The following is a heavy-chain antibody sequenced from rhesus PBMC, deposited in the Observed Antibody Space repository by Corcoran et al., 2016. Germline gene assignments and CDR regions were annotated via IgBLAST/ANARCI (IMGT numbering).Heavy chain of an antibody. CDR2: IYGRTGST. V-gene: IGHV4S7*01. CDR1: GGSVSDSYY. J-gene: IGHJ4*01. CDR3: ALEPYYNIWTSYYTT. D-gene: IGHD3-3*01. Sequence: QVQLQESGPGLVKPSETLSLTCAVSGGSVSDSYYWNWIRQPPGKGLEWIGNIYGRTGSTSYLPSLKDLVTISKDPPKNQFSLKLNSVTAADTAVYYCALEPYYNIWTSYYTTWGQGVLVTVSS.